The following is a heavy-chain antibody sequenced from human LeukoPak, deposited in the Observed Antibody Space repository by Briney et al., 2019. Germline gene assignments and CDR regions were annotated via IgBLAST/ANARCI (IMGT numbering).Heavy chain of an antibody. Sequence: PGGSLRLSCAASGFTFSSYSMNWVRQAPGKGLEWVSSISSSSSYIYYADSVKGRFTISRDNAKNSLYLQMNSLRAEDTAVYYCARGGYYDSSGYLRLWYFDLWGRGTLVTVSS. CDR3: ARGGYYDSSGYLRLWYFDL. V-gene: IGHV3-21*01. D-gene: IGHD3-22*01. CDR1: GFTFSSYS. J-gene: IGHJ2*01. CDR2: ISSSSSYI.